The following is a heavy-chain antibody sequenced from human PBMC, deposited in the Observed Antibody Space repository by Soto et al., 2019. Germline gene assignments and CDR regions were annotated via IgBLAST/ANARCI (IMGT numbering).Heavy chain of an antibody. Sequence: SETLSLTCAVSGGSISSTNWWSWVRQPPGKGLEWIGEIYHSGSTNYNPSLKSRVTISVDKSKNQFSLKLNSVTAADTAVYYCARADYGGNSGVWFGPWGQGALVTVSS. V-gene: IGHV4-4*02. CDR3: ARADYGGNSGVWFGP. J-gene: IGHJ5*02. CDR2: IYHSGST. D-gene: IGHD4-17*01. CDR1: GGSISSTNW.